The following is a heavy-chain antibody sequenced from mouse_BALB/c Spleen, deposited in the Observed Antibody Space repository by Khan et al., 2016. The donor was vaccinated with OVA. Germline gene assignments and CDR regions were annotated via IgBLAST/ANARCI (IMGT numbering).Heavy chain of an antibody. D-gene: IGHD1-2*01. CDR1: GYTFTDYY. Sequence: VQLQESGAELARPGASVKLSCKASGYTFTDYYINWVKLRTGQGLEWIGEISPGSGDTYYNERFKGKATLTADQSSSTAYMQLSSLTSEASAVYFCARRNYFGYTVAYWGQGTLVTVSA. CDR2: ISPGSGDT. J-gene: IGHJ3*01. CDR3: ARRNYFGYTVAY. V-gene: IGHV1-77*01.